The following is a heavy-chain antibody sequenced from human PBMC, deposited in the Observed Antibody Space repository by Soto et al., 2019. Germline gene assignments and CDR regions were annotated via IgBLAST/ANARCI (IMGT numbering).Heavy chain of an antibody. CDR1: GGTFSSYA. CDR3: ATGGYSGYDYNYYYYGMDV. Sequence: QVQLVQSGADVKKPGSSVKVSCKASGGTFSSYAISWVRQAPGQGLEWMGGIIPIFGRANYAQKVQGRVTVAADESTSTAYVELSSLRSEDTAVYYCATGGYSGYDYNYYYYGMDVWGQGTTVTVSS. V-gene: IGHV1-69*01. D-gene: IGHD5-12*01. CDR2: IIPIFGRA. J-gene: IGHJ6*02.